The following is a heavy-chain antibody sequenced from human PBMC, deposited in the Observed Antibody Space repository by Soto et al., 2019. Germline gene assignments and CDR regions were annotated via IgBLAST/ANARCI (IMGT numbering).Heavy chain of an antibody. D-gene: IGHD1-26*01. CDR3: ARGGGSWFDP. V-gene: IGHV4-59*01. CDR1: GASITSYF. J-gene: IGHJ5*02. Sequence: QVQLQESGPGLVKPSETLSLTCSVSGASITSYFWSWIRQSPGKGLEWMGYINTGGRSNYNPALKSRPTISADTSKIQFSLRLNSVTAADTAVYFCARGGGSWFDPWGQGILVTVSS. CDR2: INTGGRS.